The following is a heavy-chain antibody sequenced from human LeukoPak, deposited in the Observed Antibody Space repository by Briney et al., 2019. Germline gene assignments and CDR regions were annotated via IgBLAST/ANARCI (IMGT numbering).Heavy chain of an antibody. V-gene: IGHV3-7*01. Sequence: QAGGSLRLSCAASGFTFSTSWMSWVRQAPGKGLEWVANIKTDGSEIYYADSVKGRFTISRDNAKNSLYLQMNSLRAEDTAIYYCATYSRLNAREFQCWGQGTVVTVSS. D-gene: IGHD3-10*02. CDR2: IKTDGSEI. CDR3: ATYSRLNAREFQC. CDR1: GFTFSTSW. J-gene: IGHJ1*01.